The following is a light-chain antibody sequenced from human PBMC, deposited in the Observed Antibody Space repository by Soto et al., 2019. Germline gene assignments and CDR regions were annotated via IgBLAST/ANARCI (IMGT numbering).Light chain of an antibody. CDR3: HQYDSSPLT. Sequence: EIELTQSPGTLSLSPGERATLSCRASQSVSSSYLAWYQQKPGQAPRLLIYGASSRATGIPDRFSGSGSGTDFTLTISRLEPEDFAVYYCHQYDSSPLTFGGGTKVEIK. CDR1: QSVSSSY. CDR2: GAS. V-gene: IGKV3-20*01. J-gene: IGKJ4*01.